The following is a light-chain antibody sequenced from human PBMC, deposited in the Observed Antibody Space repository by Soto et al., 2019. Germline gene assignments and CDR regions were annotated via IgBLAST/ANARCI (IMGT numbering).Light chain of an antibody. Sequence: DIPMTQSPSSVSASVGETVTITCRTSQDVGVWLGWYQQKPGKAPHLLIYGASVFQVGVPSSFSGSVSGADFTLTISTLQPEDFVNYYCQQAYSHPLTFGRGTKVEIK. CDR1: QDVGVW. CDR2: GAS. J-gene: IGKJ4*01. V-gene: IGKV1-12*01. CDR3: QQAYSHPLT.